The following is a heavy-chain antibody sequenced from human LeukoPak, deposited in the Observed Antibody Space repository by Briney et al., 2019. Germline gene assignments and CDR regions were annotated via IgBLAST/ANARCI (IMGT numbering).Heavy chain of an antibody. CDR3: ARVILEAGEDNYYYYYGMDV. Sequence: PGGSLRLSCAASGFTFSNAWMSWVRQAPGKGLEWVGRIKSKTDGGTTDYAAPVKGRFTISRDDSKNTLYLQMNSLKTEDTAVYYCARVILEAGEDNYYYYYGMDVWGQGTTVTVSS. CDR1: GFTFSNAW. V-gene: IGHV3-15*01. J-gene: IGHJ6*02. D-gene: IGHD7-27*01. CDR2: IKSKTDGGTT.